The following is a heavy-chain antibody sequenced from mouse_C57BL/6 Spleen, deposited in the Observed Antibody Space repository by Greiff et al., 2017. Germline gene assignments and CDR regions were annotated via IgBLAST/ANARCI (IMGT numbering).Heavy chain of an antibody. V-gene: IGHV5-9*01. Sequence: VQLKESGGGLVKPGGSLKLSCAASGFTFSSYTMSWVRQTPEKRLEWVATISGGGGNTYYPDSVKGRFTISRDNAKNTLYLQMSSLRSEDTALYYCARDYGSRGYFDVWGTGTTVTVSS. CDR3: ARDYGSRGYFDV. J-gene: IGHJ1*03. CDR2: ISGGGGNT. D-gene: IGHD1-1*01. CDR1: GFTFSSYT.